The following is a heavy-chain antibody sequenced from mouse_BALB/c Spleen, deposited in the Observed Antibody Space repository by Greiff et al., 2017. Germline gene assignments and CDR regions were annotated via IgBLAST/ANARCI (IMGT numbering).Heavy chain of an antibody. Sequence: VQLQQSGAELVRPGTSVKVSCKASGYAFTNYLIEWVKQRPGQGLEWIGVIIPGSGGTKYNEKFKGKATLTADKSSSTAYMQLSSLTSDDSAVYFCARGGYDDDDYWGQGTTLTVSA. CDR3: ARGGYDDDDY. J-gene: IGHJ2*01. CDR1: GYAFTNYL. D-gene: IGHD2-2*01. CDR2: IIPGSGGT. V-gene: IGHV1-54*01.